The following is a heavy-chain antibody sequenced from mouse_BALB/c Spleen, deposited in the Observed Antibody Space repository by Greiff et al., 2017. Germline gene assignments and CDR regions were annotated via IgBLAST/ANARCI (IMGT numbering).Heavy chain of an antibody. CDR1: GYTFTSYW. CDR3: TRRAYDYGAMDY. V-gene: IGHV1S127*01. D-gene: IGHD2-4*01. Sequence: QVQLQQPGAELVKPGASVKMSCKASGYTFTSYWMHWVKQRPGQGLEWIGVIDPSDSYTSYNQKFKGKATLTVDTSSSTAYMQLSSLTSEDSAVYYCTRRAYDYGAMDYWGQGTSVTVSS. CDR2: IDPSDSYT. J-gene: IGHJ4*01.